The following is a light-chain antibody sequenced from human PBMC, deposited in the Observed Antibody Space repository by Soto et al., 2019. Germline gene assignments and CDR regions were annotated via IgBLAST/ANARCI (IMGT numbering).Light chain of an antibody. CDR1: QSLLHSNGYNY. CDR2: LGS. CDR3: MQALQTPWT. V-gene: IGKV2-28*01. J-gene: IGKJ1*01. Sequence: DMVMTQSPLSLPVTPGEPASISCRSSQSLLHSNGYNYLDWYLQKPGQSPQLLIYLGSNRASGVPDRFSGSGSGTDFTLKISRVEAEDVGVYYCMQALQTPWTFGQGTKMDIK.